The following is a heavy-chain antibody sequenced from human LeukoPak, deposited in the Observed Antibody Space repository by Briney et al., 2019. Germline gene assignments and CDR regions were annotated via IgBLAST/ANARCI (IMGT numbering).Heavy chain of an antibody. CDR2: ISSSSSYI. J-gene: IGHJ4*02. Sequence: PGGSLRLSCAASEFTFSSYSMNWVRQAPGKGLEWVSSISSSSSYIYYADSVKGRFTISRDNAKNSLYLQMNSLRAEDTAVHYCARVSFGDLGVDYWGQGTLVTVSS. V-gene: IGHV3-21*01. CDR3: ARVSFGDLGVDY. CDR1: EFTFSSYS. D-gene: IGHD3-10*01.